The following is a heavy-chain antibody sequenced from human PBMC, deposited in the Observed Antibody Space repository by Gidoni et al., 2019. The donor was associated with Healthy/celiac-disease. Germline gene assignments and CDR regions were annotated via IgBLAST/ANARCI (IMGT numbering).Heavy chain of an antibody. D-gene: IGHD3-10*01. J-gene: IGHJ5*02. CDR1: GGSFSGYY. CDR2: MNHRGSP. V-gene: IGHV4-34*01. CDR3: ARDYVVRGTVGNWFDP. Sequence: QVQLQQWGAVLLKPSETLSLTCAVSGGSFSGYYWSWISQPPGKGLEWMWEMNHRGSPNYNPYLKSRVTISVDKSKNQFSLKLSSGTAADTAGYYCARDYVVRGTVGNWFDPWGQGTLVTVSS.